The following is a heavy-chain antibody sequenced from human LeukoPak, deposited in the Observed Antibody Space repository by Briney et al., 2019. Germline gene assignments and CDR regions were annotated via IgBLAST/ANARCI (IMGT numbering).Heavy chain of an antibody. Sequence: ASVKDSCKASGYTFTSYYMHWVRQAPGQGLEWMGWIKPNSGGTNYAQKFQGRVTMTRDTSISTAYMELSRLRSDDTAVYYCARDPRSMVRGVIGRWFDPWGQGTLVTVSS. V-gene: IGHV1-2*02. J-gene: IGHJ5*02. D-gene: IGHD3-10*01. CDR3: ARDPRSMVRGVIGRWFDP. CDR2: IKPNSGGT. CDR1: GYTFTSYY.